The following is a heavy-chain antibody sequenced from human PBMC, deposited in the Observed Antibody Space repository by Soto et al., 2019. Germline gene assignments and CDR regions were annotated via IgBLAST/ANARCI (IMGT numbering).Heavy chain of an antibody. J-gene: IGHJ5*02. V-gene: IGHV1-69*13. CDR3: ARDPRLRFDWFDP. CDR2: IIPIFGTA. Sequence: GASVKVSCKASGGTFSSYAISWVRQAPGQGLEWMGGIIPIFGTANYAQKFQGRVTITADESTSTAYMELSSLRSEDTAVYYCARDPRLRFDWFDPWGQGTPVTVSS. CDR1: GGTFSSYA. D-gene: IGHD2-21*01.